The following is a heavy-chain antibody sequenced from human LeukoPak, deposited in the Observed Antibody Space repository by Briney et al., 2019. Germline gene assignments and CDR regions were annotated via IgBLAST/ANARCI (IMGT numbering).Heavy chain of an antibody. CDR3: ARGESSSSWNSE. CDR1: GGSISSYY. V-gene: IGHV4-59*01. D-gene: IGHD6-13*01. J-gene: IGHJ4*02. Sequence: WETLSLTCTVSGGSISSYYWSWIRQPPGKGLEWIGYIYYSGSTNYNPSLKSRVTISVDTSKNQFSLKLSSVTAADTAVYYCARGESSSSWNSEWGQGTLVTVSS. CDR2: IYYSGST.